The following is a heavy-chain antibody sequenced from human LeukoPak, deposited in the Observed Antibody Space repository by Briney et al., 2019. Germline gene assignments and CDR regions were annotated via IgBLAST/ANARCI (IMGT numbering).Heavy chain of an antibody. Sequence: PSETLSLTRTVSGGSINNYYRNWIRQPPGKGLEWIGYIYYSGVTNYNPSLKSRVTISVDTSKNQFSLKLSSVSAADTAVYYCVRDDGGGDLDYWGQGTLVTVSS. D-gene: IGHD2-21*02. V-gene: IGHV4-59*13. J-gene: IGHJ4*02. CDR1: GGSINNYY. CDR3: VRDDGGGDLDY. CDR2: IYYSGVT.